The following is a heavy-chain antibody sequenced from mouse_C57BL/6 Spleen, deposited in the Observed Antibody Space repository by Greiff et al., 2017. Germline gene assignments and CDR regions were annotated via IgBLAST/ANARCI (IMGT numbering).Heavy chain of an antibody. CDR2: ISSGGSYT. CDR1: GFTFSSYG. D-gene: IGHD2-3*01. J-gene: IGHJ2*01. V-gene: IGHV5-6*01. Sequence: EVQRVESGGDLVKPGGSLKLSCAASGFTFSSYGMSWVRQTPDKRLEWVATISSGGSYTYYPDSVKGRFTISRDNAKNTLYLQMSSLKSEDTAMYYCARIYDGYFDYFDYWGQGTTLTVSS. CDR3: ARIYDGYFDYFDY.